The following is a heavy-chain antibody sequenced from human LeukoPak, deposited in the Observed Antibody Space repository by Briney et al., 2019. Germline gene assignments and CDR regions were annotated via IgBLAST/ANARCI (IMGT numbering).Heavy chain of an antibody. CDR3: ARDQSRSSSWASGLRHY. CDR2: ISTYNSNT. Sequence: ASVKVSCKSSVYTFISYVISWVRQPPPQGLEWMGWISTYNSNTNYVQNLHGRVTMTTDTSTSTAYIQLRSQRYDATAGYYCARDQSRSSSWASGLRHYWRQGTLVSVPS. V-gene: IGHV1-18*01. J-gene: IGHJ4*02. D-gene: IGHD6-13*01. CDR1: VYTFISYV.